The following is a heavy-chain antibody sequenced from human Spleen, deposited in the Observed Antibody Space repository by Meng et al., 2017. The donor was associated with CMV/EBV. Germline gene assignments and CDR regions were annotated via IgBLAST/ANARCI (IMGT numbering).Heavy chain of an antibody. Sequence: GESLKIPCTASGFTFGDYAMSWGRQAPGKGLEWVGFNRSKAYGGTTEYAAAVKGRFTISRDDSKSIAYRQMKSLKTEDTAVFYCEAYDSSGYYLPSFDYWGQGTLVTVSS. CDR3: EAYDSSGYYLPSFDY. J-gene: IGHJ4*02. D-gene: IGHD3-22*01. CDR2: NRSKAYGGTT. V-gene: IGHV3-49*04. CDR1: GFTFGDYA.